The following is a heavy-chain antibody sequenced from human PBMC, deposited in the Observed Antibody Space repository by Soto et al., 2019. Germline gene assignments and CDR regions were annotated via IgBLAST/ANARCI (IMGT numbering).Heavy chain of an antibody. J-gene: IGHJ6*02. CDR3: ARSPNYYYYGFDV. CDR1: GGSVSSGDYF. Sequence: SETLSLTGTVSGGSVSSGDYFWGWLRQSPGKRLEWIAYIYYSGSTNYNPSLKSRATISVDTSKSQVSLTLTSMTAADAALYYCARSPNYYYYGFDVWGQGTAVTVSS. V-gene: IGHV4-61*08. D-gene: IGHD3-10*01. CDR2: IYYSGST.